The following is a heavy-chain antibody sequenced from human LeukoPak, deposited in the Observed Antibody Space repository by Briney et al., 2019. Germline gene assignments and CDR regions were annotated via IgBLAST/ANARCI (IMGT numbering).Heavy chain of an antibody. Sequence: PSQTLSLTCTVSGGSISSGGYYWHWIRQYAGKGLEWIGYIYNDWSPSYNPTLKSRVSISVHTSKNQPSLNLTSVTAADTAVYYCARGRLTHSFGYWGQGALVTVSS. CDR2: IYNDWSP. CDR3: ARGRLTHSFGY. J-gene: IGHJ4*02. D-gene: IGHD2-21*02. CDR1: GGSISSGGYY. V-gene: IGHV4-31*03.